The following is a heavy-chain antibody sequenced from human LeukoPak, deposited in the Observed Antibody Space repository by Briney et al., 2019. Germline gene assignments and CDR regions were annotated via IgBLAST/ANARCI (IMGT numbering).Heavy chain of an antibody. V-gene: IGHV1-2*02. CDR3: ARDERYSDADHHYPDLGY. CDR1: GYIFTGYY. D-gene: IGHD3-16*01. J-gene: IGHJ4*02. CDR2: INPNGGAT. Sequence: VASVKVSCKASGYIFTGYYLSWVRQAPGQGLEWMGWINPNGGATRYAQKFQGRVTLTCDTSIRTTYMELSSLTSDDTAVYYCARDERYSDADHHYPDLGYWGQGTLVTVSS.